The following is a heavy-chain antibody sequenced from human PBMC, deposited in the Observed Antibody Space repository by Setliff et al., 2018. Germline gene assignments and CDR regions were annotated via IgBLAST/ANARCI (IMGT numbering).Heavy chain of an antibody. CDR2: LHTSGST. CDR1: GASINSGTYY. CDR3: AISSLSICGGGTCPNAFDV. Sequence: SETLSLTCAVSGASINSGTYYWSWIRQPAGKGLEWVGRLHTSGSTTYNPSLQSRVTISVDTSKNHFSLNLTSVTAADTAVYYCAISSLSICGGGTCPNAFDVWGQGTMVTVSS. J-gene: IGHJ3*01. D-gene: IGHD2-15*01. V-gene: IGHV4-61*02.